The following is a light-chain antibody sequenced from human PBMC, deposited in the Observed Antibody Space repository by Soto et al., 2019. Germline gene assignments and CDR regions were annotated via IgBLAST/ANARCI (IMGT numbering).Light chain of an antibody. V-gene: IGLV2-23*01. CDR1: TNDIGNYNL. CDR3: CSFAVGAELV. CDR2: EAS. J-gene: IGLJ3*02. Sequence: QSALTQPASVSGSPGQSITISCTGSTNDIGNYNLVSWYQHHPDKAPKLILYEASKRPSGVSDRFSGSKSGNTASLTISGLQAEDDADYYCCSFAVGAELVFGGGTKLTVL.